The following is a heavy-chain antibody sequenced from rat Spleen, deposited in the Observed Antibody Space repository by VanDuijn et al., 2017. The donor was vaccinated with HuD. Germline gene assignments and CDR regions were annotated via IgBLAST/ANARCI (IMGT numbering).Heavy chain of an antibody. V-gene: IGHV5-7*01. D-gene: IGHD1-1*01. CDR1: GFTFSDYY. J-gene: IGHJ2*01. Sequence: EVQLVESGGGLVQPGRSLKLSCAASGFTFSDYYMAWVRLTPKKGLEWVATISYGDSSGHSGTYYRDSVRGRFTVSRENAKSTLYLQMDSLRPEDTATYYCVRHPDYSNYFDYWGRGVMVTVSS. CDR3: VRHPDYSNYFDY. CDR2: ISYGDSSGHSGT.